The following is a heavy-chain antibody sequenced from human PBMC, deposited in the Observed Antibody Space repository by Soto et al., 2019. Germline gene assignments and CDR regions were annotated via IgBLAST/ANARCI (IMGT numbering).Heavy chain of an antibody. V-gene: IGHV3-48*03. CDR2: ISSSGSTI. J-gene: IGHJ6*02. CDR1: GFTFSSYE. D-gene: IGHD3-9*01. Sequence: SGGSLRLSCAASGFTFSSYEMNWVRQAPGKGLEWVSYISSSGSTIYYADSVKGRFTISRDNAKNSLYLQMNSLRAEDTAVYYCARDLFYDILTGSQYYYYGMDVWGQGTTVTVSS. CDR3: ARDLFYDILTGSQYYYYGMDV.